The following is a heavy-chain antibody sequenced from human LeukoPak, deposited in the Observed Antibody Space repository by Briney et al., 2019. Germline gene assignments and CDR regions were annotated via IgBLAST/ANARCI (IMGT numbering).Heavy chain of an antibody. Sequence: SETLSLTCTVSGGSISSYYWSWIRQPPGKGLEWIGYIYYSGSTNYNPSLKSRVTISVDTSKNQFSLKLSSVTAADTAVYYCARAPGHYDFWSGYYTTFDYWGQGTLVTVSS. V-gene: IGHV4-59*01. CDR1: GGSISSYY. CDR3: ARAPGHYDFWSGYYTTFDY. D-gene: IGHD3-3*01. CDR2: IYYSGST. J-gene: IGHJ4*02.